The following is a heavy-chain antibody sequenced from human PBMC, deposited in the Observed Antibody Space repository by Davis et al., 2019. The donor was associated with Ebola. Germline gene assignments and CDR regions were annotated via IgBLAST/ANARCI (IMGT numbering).Heavy chain of an antibody. Sequence: GESLKISCAVPGFTVTSNYMSRVRQAPGKGLEWVSVVYSGGITYYADSVKGRFSLSRDYSKNTLYLQLSSLRAEDTAVYYCARHLVSTTIILGGMDVWGQGTTVTVSS. D-gene: IGHD4-11*01. V-gene: IGHV3-53*01. CDR2: VYSGGIT. J-gene: IGHJ6*02. CDR3: ARHLVSTTIILGGMDV. CDR1: GFTVTSNY.